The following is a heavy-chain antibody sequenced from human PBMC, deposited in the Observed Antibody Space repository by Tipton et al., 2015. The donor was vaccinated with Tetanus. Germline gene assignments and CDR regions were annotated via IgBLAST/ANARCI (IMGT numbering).Heavy chain of an antibody. Sequence: TLSLTCDVYGGSFSGNYWSWIRQPPGKGVEWIGEINHTGSTNYNPALTSRVTMSVDASMIQFSLRLRSVTAADTAMYYCARLSSSANDAHGFDIWGQGTMVTVSS. CDR2: INHTGST. CDR3: ARLSSSANDAHGFDI. CDR1: GGSFSGNY. J-gene: IGHJ3*02. V-gene: IGHV4-34*01. D-gene: IGHD2-8*01.